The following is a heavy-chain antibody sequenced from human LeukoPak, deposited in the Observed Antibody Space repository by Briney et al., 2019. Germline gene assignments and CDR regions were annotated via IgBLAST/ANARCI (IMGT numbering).Heavy chain of an antibody. V-gene: IGHV3-23*01. CDR2: ISGSGGST. J-gene: IGHJ6*04. Sequence: GGSLSLSCAACGFTFSSYAMSWVRQARGKGLEWVSAISGSGGSTYYADSVKGQFTISRDNSKTTLYLQMNSLRAEHTAVYYCAKDLTTGISSSCRVWGKGTTVTVSS. D-gene: IGHD6-13*01. CDR1: GFTFSSYA. CDR3: AKDLTTGISSSCRV.